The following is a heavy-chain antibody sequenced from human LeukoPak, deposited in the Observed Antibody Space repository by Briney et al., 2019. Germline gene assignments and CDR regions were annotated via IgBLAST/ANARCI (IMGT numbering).Heavy chain of an antibody. D-gene: IGHD2-21*02. CDR1: GGSISSGGYS. CDR3: ARTANIVVATTSAPTDAFDI. CDR2: IYHSGNI. Sequence: SETLSLTCAVSGGSISSGGYSWSWIRQPPGKGLEWIGYIYHSGNIYYNPSLKSRVTISVDRTRNQFSLKLSSVPAPDTAVYYCARTANIVVATTSAPTDAFDIWGQGTMVTVSS. V-gene: IGHV4-30-2*01. J-gene: IGHJ3*02.